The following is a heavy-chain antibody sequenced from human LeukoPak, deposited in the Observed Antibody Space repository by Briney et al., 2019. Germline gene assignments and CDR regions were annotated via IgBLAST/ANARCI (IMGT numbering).Heavy chain of an antibody. V-gene: IGHV3-7*01. J-gene: IGHJ5*02. D-gene: IGHD5-24*01. CDR3: ARDNSVRDEAWWFNP. CDR1: GFTFSSYW. Sequence: PGGSLRLSFAASGFTFSSYWMSWVRQAPGKGLEWVANIKQDGSEKYYEDSVQGRFTISRDNADNSLYLQMSSLRDEDTAVYYCARDNSVRDEAWWFNPWGQGTLVTVSS. CDR2: IKQDGSEK.